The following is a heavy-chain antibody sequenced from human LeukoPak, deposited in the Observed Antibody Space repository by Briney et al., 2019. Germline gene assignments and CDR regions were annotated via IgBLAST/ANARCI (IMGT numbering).Heavy chain of an antibody. J-gene: IGHJ4*02. CDR2: IRYDGSNK. V-gene: IGHV3-30*02. CDR1: GFTFSTYG. Sequence: PGGSLRLSCAASGFTFSTYGMHWVRQAPGKGLEWVAFIRYDGSNKYYADSVKGRFTISRDNSKNTLYLQVNSLRAEDTAAYYCAKESCTGSSCYEPRWGQGTLVTVSS. D-gene: IGHD2-15*01. CDR3: AKESCTGSSCYEPR.